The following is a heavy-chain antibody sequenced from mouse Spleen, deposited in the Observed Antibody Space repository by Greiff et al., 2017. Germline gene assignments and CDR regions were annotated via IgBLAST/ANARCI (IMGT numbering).Heavy chain of an antibody. V-gene: IGHV2-2*02. D-gene: IGHD1-1*01. Sequence: VKLMESGPGLVQPSQSLSITCTVSGFSLTSYGVHWVRQSPGKGLEWLGVIWSGGSTDYNAAFISRLSISKDNSKSQVFFKMNSLQANDTAIYYCASYGSSYRYAMDYWGQGTSVTVSS. CDR2: IWSGGST. J-gene: IGHJ4*01. CDR3: ASYGSSYRYAMDY. CDR1: GFSLTSYG.